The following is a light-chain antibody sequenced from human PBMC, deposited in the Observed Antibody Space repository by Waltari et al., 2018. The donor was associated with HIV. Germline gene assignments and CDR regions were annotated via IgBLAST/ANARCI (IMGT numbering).Light chain of an antibody. V-gene: IGKV3-15*01. Sequence: DIVITQSPATLSVSPGETATLSCRASQSVSSNLAWYQQKPGQAPRLLIYGASTRATGIPARFSGSGSGTEFTLTISSLQSEDFAVYYCQQYNNWPPWTFGQGTKVEIK. CDR1: QSVSSN. J-gene: IGKJ1*01. CDR3: QQYNNWPPWT. CDR2: GAS.